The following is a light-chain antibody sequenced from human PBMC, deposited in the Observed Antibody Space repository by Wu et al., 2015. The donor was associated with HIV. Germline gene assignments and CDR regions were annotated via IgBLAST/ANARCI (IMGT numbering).Light chain of an antibody. CDR1: ESVGGD. Sequence: EVIMTQSPATLXVSPGEGATLACRASESVGGDVAWYQQKPGQAPRLLIYGAVTRPTGIPARFRGSGSGTEFTLTFSSMESEDSAVYFCQQYNHWPLTFGAGTKVEI. CDR3: QQYNHWPLT. J-gene: IGKJ4*01. V-gene: IGKV3-15*01. CDR2: GAV.